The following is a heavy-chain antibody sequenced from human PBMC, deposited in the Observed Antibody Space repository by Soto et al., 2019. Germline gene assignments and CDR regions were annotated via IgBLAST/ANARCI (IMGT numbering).Heavy chain of an antibody. CDR2: IIPILDIA. CDR3: AAGGHGAFDI. D-gene: IGHD1-26*01. J-gene: IGHJ3*02. CDR1: GDTFSSYT. V-gene: IGHV1-69*02. Sequence: QVQLVQSGAEVKKPGSSVKVSCKASGDTFSSYTISWVRQAPGQGLEWMGRIIPILDIANYAQKFQGRVTITADKYTSTAYMELSSLRSEDTAVYYCAAGGHGAFDIWGQGTMVTVSS.